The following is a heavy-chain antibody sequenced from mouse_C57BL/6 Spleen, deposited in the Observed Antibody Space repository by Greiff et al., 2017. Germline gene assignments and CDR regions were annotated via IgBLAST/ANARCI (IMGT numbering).Heavy chain of an antibody. D-gene: IGHD2-3*01. V-gene: IGHV1-64*01. J-gene: IGHJ2*01. CDR2: IHPNSGST. CDR3: AIPLYDGYYIDY. CDR1: GYTFTSYW. Sequence: QVHVKQPGAELVKPGASVKLSCKASGYTFTSYWMHWVKQRPGQGLEWIGMIHPNSGSTNYNEKFKSKATLTVDKSSSTAYMQLSSLTSDDSAVYYCAIPLYDGYYIDYWGQGTPLTVSS.